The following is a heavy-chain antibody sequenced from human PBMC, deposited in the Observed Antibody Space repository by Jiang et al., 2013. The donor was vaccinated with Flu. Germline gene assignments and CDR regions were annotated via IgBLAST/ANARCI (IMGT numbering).Heavy chain of an antibody. CDR1: GFSLSTSGMC. D-gene: IGHD4-23*01. J-gene: IGHJ4*02. V-gene: IGHV2-70*11. CDR2: IDWDDDK. Sequence: KPTQTLTLTCTFSGFSLSTSGMCVSWIRQPPGKALEWLARIDWDDDKYYSTSLKTRLTISKDTSKNQVVLTMTNMDPVDTATYYCARSATVVTPLDFDYWGQGTLVTVSS. CDR3: ARSATVVTPLDFDY.